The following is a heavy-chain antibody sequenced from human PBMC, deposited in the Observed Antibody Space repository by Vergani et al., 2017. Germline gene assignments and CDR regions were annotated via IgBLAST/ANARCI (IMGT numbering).Heavy chain of an antibody. CDR3: AKSLLGGSYDYYYYYFMDG. Sequence: EVQLLESGGGLVQPGGSLRLSCAASGFTFRTYAMSWVRQAPGKGLEWVSAISGSGGSTYYADSVKGRFTISRDNSKNTLYLQMNSLRAEDTAVYYCAKSLLGGSYDYYYYYFMDGWSKGTTVTVSS. V-gene: IGHV3-23*01. CDR2: ISGSGGST. J-gene: IGHJ6*03. D-gene: IGHD2-15*01. CDR1: GFTFRTYA.